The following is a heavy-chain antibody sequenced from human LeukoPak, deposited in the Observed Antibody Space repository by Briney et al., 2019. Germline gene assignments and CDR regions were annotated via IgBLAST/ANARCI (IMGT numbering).Heavy chain of an antibody. J-gene: IGHJ6*04. CDR3: ARRRLLWFGELSGGMDV. CDR2: IYHSGST. CDR1: GGSISSSNW. D-gene: IGHD3-10*01. V-gene: IGHV4-4*02. Sequence: SGTLSLTCAVSGGSISSSNWWSWVRQPPGKGLEWIGEIYHSGSTNYNPSLKSRVTISVGKSKDQFSLKLSSVTAADTAVYYCARRRLLWFGELSGGMDVWGKGTTVTVSS.